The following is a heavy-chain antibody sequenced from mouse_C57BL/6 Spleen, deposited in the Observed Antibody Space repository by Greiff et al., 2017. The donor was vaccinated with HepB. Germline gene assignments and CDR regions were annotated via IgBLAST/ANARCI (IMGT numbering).Heavy chain of an antibody. J-gene: IGHJ4*01. Sequence: VQLQQSGPELVKPGASVKISCKASGYAFSSSWMNWVKQRPGQGLEWIRRIYPGDGDTNYNGKFKGKATLTADKSSSTAYMQLSSLTSEDSAVYFWARGDYGSSYEGDAMDYWGQGASVTVSS. CDR2: IYPGDGDT. CDR3: ARGDYGSSYEGDAMDY. D-gene: IGHD1-1*01. CDR1: GYAFSSSW. V-gene: IGHV1-82*01.